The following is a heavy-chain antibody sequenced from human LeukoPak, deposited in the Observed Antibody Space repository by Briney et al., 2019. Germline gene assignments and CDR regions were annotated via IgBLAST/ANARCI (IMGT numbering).Heavy chain of an antibody. CDR1: GGSISSYY. CDR3: ARDSYYYDSSGTFY. D-gene: IGHD3-22*01. CDR2: IYTSGST. J-gene: IGHJ4*02. Sequence: SETLSLTCTVSGGSISSYYWSWIRQPAGKGLEWIGRIYTSGSTYYNPSLKSRVTISVDTSKNQFSLKLSSVTAADTAVYYCARDSYYYDSSGTFYWGQGTLVTVSS. V-gene: IGHV4-4*07.